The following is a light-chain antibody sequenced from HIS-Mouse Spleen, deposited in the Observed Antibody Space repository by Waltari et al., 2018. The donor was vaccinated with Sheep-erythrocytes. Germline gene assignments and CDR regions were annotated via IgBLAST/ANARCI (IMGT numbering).Light chain of an antibody. V-gene: IGKV3-11*01. J-gene: IGKJ4*01. CDR2: DAS. CDR1: QSVSSY. Sequence: EIVMTQSPATLSVSPGERATLSCRASQSVSSYLAWYQQKPGQAPRLLIYDASNRATGIPARFSGSGSGTDFTLTISSLEPEDFAVYYCQQLTFGGGTKVEIK. CDR3: QQLT.